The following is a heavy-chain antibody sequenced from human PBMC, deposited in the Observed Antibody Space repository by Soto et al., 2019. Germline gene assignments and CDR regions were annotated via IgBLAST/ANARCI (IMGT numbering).Heavy chain of an antibody. Sequence: RWSLRLSCAASGFHLLSYGMHWVRQAAGMGLQRVAVISNDGTNKYCADSVRGRFTVSRDNSENTVYLQMNSLRDENTAVYYCAKDAYCSGHYTRIDYWCEGTPVTVSS. CDR2: ISNDGTNK. CDR3: AKDAYCSGHYTRIDY. CDR1: GFHLLSYG. V-gene: IGHV3-30*18. J-gene: IGHJ4*02. D-gene: IGHD2-15*01.